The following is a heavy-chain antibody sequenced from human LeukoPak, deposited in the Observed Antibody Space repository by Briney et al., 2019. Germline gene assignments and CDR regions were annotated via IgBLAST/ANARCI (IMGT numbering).Heavy chain of an antibody. D-gene: IGHD2-2*01. V-gene: IGHV4-61*02. CDR1: GGSINIVGYS. CDR3: ARGGYCSSTSCYGMDV. CDR2: IYSSGST. Sequence: ASETLSLTCTVSGGSINIVGYSWTWIRQPAGKGLEWIGRIYSSGSTDQNPSLKSRVTVSMDTSKNQFSLKLSSVTAADTAVYYCARGGYCSSTSCYGMDVWGQGTTVTVSS. J-gene: IGHJ6*02.